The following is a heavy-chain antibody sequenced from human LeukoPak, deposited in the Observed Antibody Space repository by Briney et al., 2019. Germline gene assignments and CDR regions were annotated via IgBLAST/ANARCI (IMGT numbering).Heavy chain of an antibody. D-gene: IGHD5-24*01. Sequence: SETLSLTCTVSGGSISSYYWSWIRQPPGKGLEWIGYIYYSGSIKYNPSLKSRVTISVDTSKDQFSLRLNSVTTADTAVYYCARAVDGYNSDYWGQGTLVTVSS. CDR2: IYYSGSI. CDR3: ARAVDGYNSDY. J-gene: IGHJ4*02. CDR1: GGSISSYY. V-gene: IGHV4-59*01.